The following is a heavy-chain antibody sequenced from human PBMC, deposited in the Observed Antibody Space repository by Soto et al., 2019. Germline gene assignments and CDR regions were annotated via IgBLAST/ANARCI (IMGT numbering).Heavy chain of an antibody. CDR3: AKDPNGDDVGGFAM. J-gene: IGHJ3*02. CDR2: ISSGGGST. Sequence: EVQLLESGGDLVQPGGSLRLSCAASGFTFNNYAMSWVRQAPGKGLEWVSGISSGGGSTYYADSVKGRFTISRDNSRNTLSLQMNSLRAEDTALYYCAKDPNGDDVGGFAMWGQGTKVTVSS. CDR1: GFTFNNYA. V-gene: IGHV3-23*01. D-gene: IGHD4-17*01.